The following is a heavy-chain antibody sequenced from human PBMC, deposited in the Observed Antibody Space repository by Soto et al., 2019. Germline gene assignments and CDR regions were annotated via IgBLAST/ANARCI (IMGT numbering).Heavy chain of an antibody. V-gene: IGHV4-30-4*01. Sequence: QVQLLESGPGLVKPSQTLSLTCSVSGDSISTVDYFWAWIRQPPGQALEYIGYIYKSATTYYNPSFESRVAISLDTSKSQFSLTLTSVTAGDTAVYFCARGRYCLTGSCFPNWFDSWGQGTLVTVSS. CDR3: ARGRYCLTGSCFPNWFDS. D-gene: IGHD2-15*01. CDR1: GDSISTVDYF. J-gene: IGHJ5*01. CDR2: IYKSATT.